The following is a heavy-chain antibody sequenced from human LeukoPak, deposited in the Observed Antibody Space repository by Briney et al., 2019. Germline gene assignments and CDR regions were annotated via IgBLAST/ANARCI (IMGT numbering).Heavy chain of an antibody. CDR2: IYYSGST. Sequence: PSETLSLTCTVSGGSISSGGYYWSWIRQHPGKGLEWIGYIYYSGSTYNNPALKSRVTMSLDTSKNQFSLKVSSVTAADTAVYYCATRSAAAQGFYFDFWGQGTLVTVSS. J-gene: IGHJ4*02. V-gene: IGHV4-31*03. CDR1: GGSISSGGYY. CDR3: ATRSAAAQGFYFDF. D-gene: IGHD2-2*01.